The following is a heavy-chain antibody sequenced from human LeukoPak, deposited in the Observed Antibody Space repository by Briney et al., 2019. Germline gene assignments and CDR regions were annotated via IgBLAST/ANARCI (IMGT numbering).Heavy chain of an antibody. CDR2: IRSNYNYI. Sequence: GGSLRLSCAASGFTFYTYNMNWVRQAPGKGLEWVSSIRSNYNYIYYADSVAGRFTISRDNVKSSVFLEMNSLRAEDTAVYYCARVRESAAYDAFDLWGQGTLVTVSS. D-gene: IGHD2-15*01. CDR1: GFTFYTYN. CDR3: ARVRESAAYDAFDL. V-gene: IGHV3-21*06. J-gene: IGHJ3*01.